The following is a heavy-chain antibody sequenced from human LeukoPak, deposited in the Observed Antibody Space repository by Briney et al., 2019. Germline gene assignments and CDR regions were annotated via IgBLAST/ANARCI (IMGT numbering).Heavy chain of an antibody. D-gene: IGHD1-1*01. Sequence: GGSLRLYCAASGVNFRNHGMHWVRQAPGKGLRWVAVIWYDGSNKYYADSVKGRFTISKDNSKDTLYLQMNSLRVEDTAVYYCARWGDDRAVDYWGQGTLVTVSS. CDR3: ARWGDDRAVDY. CDR2: IWYDGSNK. V-gene: IGHV3-33*01. J-gene: IGHJ4*02. CDR1: GVNFRNHG.